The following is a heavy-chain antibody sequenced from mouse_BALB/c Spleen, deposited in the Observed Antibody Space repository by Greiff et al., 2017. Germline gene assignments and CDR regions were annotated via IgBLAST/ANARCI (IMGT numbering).Heavy chain of an antibody. CDR1: GFSLTSYG. D-gene: IGHD3-1*01. J-gene: IGHJ3*01. CDR2: IWSGGST. Sequence: VKVVESGPGLVQPSQSLSITCTVSGFSLTSYGVHWVRQSPGKGLEWLGVIWSGGSTDYNAAFISRLSISKDNSKSQVFFKMNSLQADDTAIYYCARNGHSWFAYWGQGTLVTVSA. CDR3: ARNGHSWFAY. V-gene: IGHV2-4-1*01.